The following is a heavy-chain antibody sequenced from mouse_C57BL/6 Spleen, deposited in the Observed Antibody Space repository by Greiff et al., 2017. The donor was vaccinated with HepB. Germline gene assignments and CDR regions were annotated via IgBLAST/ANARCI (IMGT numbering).Heavy chain of an antibody. CDR1: GYAFSSSW. J-gene: IGHJ4*01. D-gene: IGHD3-2*02. V-gene: IGHV1-82*01. Sequence: VQLQQSGPELVKPGASVKISCKASGYAFSSSWMNWVKQRPGKGLEWIGRIYPGDGDTNYNGKFKGKATLTADKSSSTAYMQLSSLTSEDSAVYFCVRSELRLPYYYAMDYWGQGTSVTVSS. CDR2: IYPGDGDT. CDR3: VRSELRLPYYYAMDY.